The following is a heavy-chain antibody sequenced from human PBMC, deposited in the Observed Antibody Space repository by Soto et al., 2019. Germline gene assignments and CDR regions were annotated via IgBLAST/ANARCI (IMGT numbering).Heavy chain of an antibody. V-gene: IGHV3-74*01. CDR3: ASSHDYGDYYYYGMDV. CDR2: TNSDGSST. D-gene: IGHD4-17*01. J-gene: IGHJ6*02. CDR1: GFTFSSYW. Sequence: GSLRLSCAASGFTFSSYWMHWVRQAPGKGLVWVSRTNSDGSSTSYADSVKGRFTISRDNAKNTLYLQMNSLRAEDTAVYYCASSHDYGDYYYYGMDVWGQGTTVTVSS.